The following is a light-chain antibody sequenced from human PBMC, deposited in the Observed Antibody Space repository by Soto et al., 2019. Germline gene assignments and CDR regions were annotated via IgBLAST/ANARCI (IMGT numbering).Light chain of an antibody. V-gene: IGLV2-8*01. CDR2: EVS. CDR3: SSYAGSTPSV. CDR1: SSDVGGYNY. Sequence: QSLMTQPPPASGSPGQSATISCTGTSSDVGGYNYVSWYQQHPGKAPKLMIYEVSQRPSGVPDRFSGSKSGNTASLTVSGLQAEDEAYYDCSSYAGSTPSVFGTGTKVTVL. J-gene: IGLJ1*01.